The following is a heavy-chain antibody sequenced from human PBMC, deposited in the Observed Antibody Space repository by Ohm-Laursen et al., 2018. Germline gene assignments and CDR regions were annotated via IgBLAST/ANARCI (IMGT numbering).Heavy chain of an antibody. Sequence: SLRLSCAASGFTFSSYGMHWVRQAPGKGLEWVAVIWYDGSNKYYEDSAMGRFTVSRDNSKNTLNLQMDSLRAEDTAVYYCARSFAVTTFYYHGMDVWGQGTTVTVAS. V-gene: IGHV3-33*08. J-gene: IGHJ6*02. CDR2: IWYDGSNK. CDR3: ARSFAVTTFYYHGMDV. D-gene: IGHD4-17*01. CDR1: GFTFSSYG.